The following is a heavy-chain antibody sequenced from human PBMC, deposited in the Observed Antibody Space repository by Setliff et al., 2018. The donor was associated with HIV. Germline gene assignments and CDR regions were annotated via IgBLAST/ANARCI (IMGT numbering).Heavy chain of an antibody. V-gene: IGHV1-46*01. D-gene: IGHD6-19*01. Sequence: ASVKVSCKASGYTFTSYYMHWVRQAPGQGLEWMGIIKPSSGSTTYAQKFQGRVTMTRDTSTTTVYMELSSLRSEDTAVYYCARNQGDSSGWYAGDYWGHGTLVTVSS. CDR2: IKPSSGST. CDR1: GYTFTSYY. J-gene: IGHJ4*01. CDR3: ARNQGDSSGWYAGDY.